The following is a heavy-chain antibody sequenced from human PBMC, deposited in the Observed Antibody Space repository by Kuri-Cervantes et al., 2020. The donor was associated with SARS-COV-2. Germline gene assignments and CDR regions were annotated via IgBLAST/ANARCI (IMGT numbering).Heavy chain of an antibody. CDR3: AGHDHADFYEY. D-gene: IGHD1-14*01. J-gene: IGHJ4*02. V-gene: IGHV4-59*08. CDR1: GGSISSYY. Sequence: SETLSLTCTVSGGSISSYYWSWIRQPPGKGLEWIGYIYYSGSTNYNPSLMSRVTMSIDTSKNRFSLNLSSVTAADTAVYFCAGHDHADFYEYWGQGVLVTVSS. CDR2: IYYSGST.